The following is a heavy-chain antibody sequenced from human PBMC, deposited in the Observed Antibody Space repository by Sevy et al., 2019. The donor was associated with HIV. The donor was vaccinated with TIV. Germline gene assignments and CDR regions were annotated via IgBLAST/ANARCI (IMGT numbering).Heavy chain of an antibody. Sequence: ASVKVSCKVSGYTLIQLSMHWVRQVPGKGLEWMGSFDPEDGETIYAQKFQGRVTMTEDTSTGTAYMELSSLKSEDTAIFYCAITKDYYDSSGYPFDYWGQGTLVTVSS. V-gene: IGHV1-24*01. CDR3: AITKDYYDSSGYPFDY. CDR2: FDPEDGET. CDR1: GYTLIQLS. D-gene: IGHD3-22*01. J-gene: IGHJ4*02.